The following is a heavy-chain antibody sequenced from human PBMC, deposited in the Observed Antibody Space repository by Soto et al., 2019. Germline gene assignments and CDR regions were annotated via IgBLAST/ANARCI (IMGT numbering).Heavy chain of an antibody. Sequence: EVQLVESGGGLVQPGGSLRLSCAASGFSFSNYWIHWVRQAPWKGLVWVSRIKTDGSSTDYAASVKGRFTISRDNAKNTLYLQMNSLTAEDTAVYYCAKREGNTYGLFHWGQGTLVTVSS. V-gene: IGHV3-74*01. CDR1: GFSFSNYW. CDR2: IKTDGSST. J-gene: IGHJ4*02. D-gene: IGHD5-18*01. CDR3: AKREGNTYGLFH.